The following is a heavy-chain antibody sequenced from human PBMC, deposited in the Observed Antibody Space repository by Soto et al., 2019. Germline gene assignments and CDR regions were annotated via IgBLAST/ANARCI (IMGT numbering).Heavy chain of an antibody. V-gene: IGHV3-7*05. Sequence: EVQLVESGGGLVQPGGSLRLSCAASGFTFSSYWMSWVRQAPGKGLEWVANIKQDGSEKYYVDSVKGRFTIARDNAKNSLYLQMNSLRAEDTAVFYCARSWLWVRGVFDYWGQGTLVTVSS. CDR1: GFTFSSYW. CDR2: IKQDGSEK. D-gene: IGHD3-10*01. J-gene: IGHJ4*02. CDR3: ARSWLWVRGVFDY.